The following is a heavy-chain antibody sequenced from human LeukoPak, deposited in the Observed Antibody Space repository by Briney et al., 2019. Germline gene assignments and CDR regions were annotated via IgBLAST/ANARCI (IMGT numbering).Heavy chain of an antibody. CDR2: IGASGGST. D-gene: IGHD3-9*01. CDR1: GFTFSSYA. Sequence: GGSLRLSCATSGFTFSSYAMSWVRQAPGKGLEWVSGIGASGGSTYYADSVKGRFTISRDNSKNTLYLQMNSLGTEDTAVYYCAKAEGYDILTGLDYWGQGTLVTVSS. J-gene: IGHJ4*02. CDR3: AKAEGYDILTGLDY. V-gene: IGHV3-23*01.